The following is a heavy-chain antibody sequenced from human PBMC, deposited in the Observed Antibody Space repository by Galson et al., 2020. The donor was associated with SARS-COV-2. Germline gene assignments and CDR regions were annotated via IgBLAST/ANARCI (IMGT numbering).Heavy chain of an antibody. D-gene: IGHD6-19*01. CDR2: IRGDGSET. CDR3: TREGWQGGY. CDR1: GFTFKDFW. Sequence: GGSLRLSCAVSGFTFKDFWMSWVRQAPGKGLEWVANIRGDGSETNYVDSVKGRFFISRDNDIDSLYLQMNNLRVDDTAGYFCTREGWQGGYWGQGTRVTVSS. J-gene: IGHJ4*02. V-gene: IGHV3-7*01.